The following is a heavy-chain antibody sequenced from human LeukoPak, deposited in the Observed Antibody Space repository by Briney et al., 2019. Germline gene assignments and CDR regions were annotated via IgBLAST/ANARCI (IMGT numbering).Heavy chain of an antibody. D-gene: IGHD6-13*01. V-gene: IGHV4-39*07. J-gene: IGHJ3*02. CDR3: ARRGAAAGTIEAFDI. CDR2: FYYSGST. Sequence: SETLSLTCTVSGGSISSSKYYWGWIRQPPGKRLEWIGSFYYSGSTYYNPSLKSRVTISVDTSKNQFSLKLSSVTAADTAVYYCARRGAAAGTIEAFDIWGQGTMVTVSS. CDR1: GGSISSSKYY.